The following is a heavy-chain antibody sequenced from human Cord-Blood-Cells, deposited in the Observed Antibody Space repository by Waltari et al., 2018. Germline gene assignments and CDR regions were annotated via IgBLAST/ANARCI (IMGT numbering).Heavy chain of an antibody. Sequence: QVQLQQWGAGLLKPSETLSLTCAVYGGSFSGYYWSWIRQPPGKGLEWIGEINHSGSTNYNPSLKSRVTISVDTSKNQFSLKLGSVTAADTAVYYCARAPLSWYFDLWGRGTLVTVSS. CDR3: ARAPLSWYFDL. CDR1: GGSFSGYY. J-gene: IGHJ2*01. V-gene: IGHV4-34*01. CDR2: INHSGST.